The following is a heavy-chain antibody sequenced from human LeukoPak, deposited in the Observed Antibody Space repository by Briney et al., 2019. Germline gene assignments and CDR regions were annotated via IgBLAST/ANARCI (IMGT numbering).Heavy chain of an antibody. V-gene: IGHV3-21*01. CDR2: ISSTGTYV. CDR1: GFAFGDFS. CDR3: ATRVRHAH. Sequence: GGSLRLSCAASGFAFGDFSINWVRQAPGKGLEWVSAISSTGTYVYYADSVRGRFTISRDNAKNTLYLQMTGLTAEDTAVYYFATRVRHAHWGQGTHVIVSS. J-gene: IGHJ4*02. D-gene: IGHD2-8*01.